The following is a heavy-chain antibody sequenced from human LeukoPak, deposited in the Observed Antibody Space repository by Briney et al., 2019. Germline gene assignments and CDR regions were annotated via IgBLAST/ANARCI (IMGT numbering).Heavy chain of an antibody. CDR1: GFPFSSYW. D-gene: IGHD6-19*01. CDR3: ARDFGQWLALDY. V-gene: IGHV3-7*01. CDR2: IKQDGSKK. J-gene: IGHJ4*02. Sequence: PGGSLRLSCVASGFPFSSYWMTWVRQAPGKGLEWVANIKQDGSKKSYVDSVKGRFTISRDNSKNTLYLQMNSLRAEDTAVYYCARDFGQWLALDYWGQGTLVTVSS.